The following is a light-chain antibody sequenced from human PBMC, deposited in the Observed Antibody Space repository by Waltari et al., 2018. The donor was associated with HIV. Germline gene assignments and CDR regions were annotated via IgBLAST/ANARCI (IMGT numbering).Light chain of an antibody. CDR3: AAWEDSLSGPV. V-gene: IGLV1-47*01. Sequence: QSVLTQPPSASGPPGQRVTISCSGSSSNIGHNYVYWYQQLPGTAPKVLIYRSNQRPSGVPDRFSGSKSGTSASLAISGLRSEDEADYYCAAWEDSLSGPVFGGGTKLIVL. CDR1: SSNIGHNY. J-gene: IGLJ3*02. CDR2: RSN.